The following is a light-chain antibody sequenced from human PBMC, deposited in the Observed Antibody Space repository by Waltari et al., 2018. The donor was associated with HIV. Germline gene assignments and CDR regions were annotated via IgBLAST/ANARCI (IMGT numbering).Light chain of an antibody. CDR2: SAS. V-gene: IGKV1-9*01. J-gene: IGKJ4*01. CDR1: QDISSY. Sequence: DIQLTQSPSFLSASVGDRVTITCRASQDISSYLAWYQQKPGKAPKLLIYSASTLQSGVPSRFSGSGSGTEFTLKISSLQPDDFATYYCQQLNSYPLTFGGGTKVEIK. CDR3: QQLNSYPLT.